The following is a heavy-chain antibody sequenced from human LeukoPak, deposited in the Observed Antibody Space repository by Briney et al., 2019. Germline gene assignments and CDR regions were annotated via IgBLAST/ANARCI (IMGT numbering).Heavy chain of an antibody. CDR3: ARWREPVRYFDY. Sequence: GRSLRLSCAASGLTFSSYSFNWVRQAPGKGLEWVAVISHDGSNKYYADSLRGRFTISRDNSKNTLYLQMSNLRTEDTAVYYCARWREPVRYFDYWGQGTLVTVSS. D-gene: IGHD1-14*01. J-gene: IGHJ4*02. CDR2: ISHDGSNK. CDR1: GLTFSSYS. V-gene: IGHV3-30-3*01.